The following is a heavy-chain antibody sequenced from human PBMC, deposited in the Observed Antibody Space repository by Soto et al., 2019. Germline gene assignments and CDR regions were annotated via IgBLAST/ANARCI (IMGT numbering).Heavy chain of an antibody. J-gene: IGHJ3*02. CDR2: IYYSGST. CDR3: ARTTVTTYADI. D-gene: IGHD4-17*01. CDR1: GGSISSSSYY. V-gene: IGHV4-39*01. Sequence: PSETLSLTCTVSGGSISSSSYYWGWIRQPPGKGLEWIGSIYYSGSTYYNPSLKSRVTISVDTSKNQFSLKLSSVTAADTAAYYCARTTVTTYADIWGQGTMVTVSS.